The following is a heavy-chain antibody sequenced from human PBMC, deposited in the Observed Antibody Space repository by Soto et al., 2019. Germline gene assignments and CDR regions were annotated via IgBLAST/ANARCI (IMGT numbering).Heavy chain of an antibody. CDR1: AYTFRSYG. CDR2: ISAYNGDT. Sequence: XSVNVSCKASAYTFRSYGISWVRQAPGQGLEWVGWISAYNGDTHYAPKFQDRITLTTETSTDTAYMELRSLRLDDPAVYYCARDWSRYYDNSGLIWFYWGQGSLVTVSS. J-gene: IGHJ4*02. V-gene: IGHV1-18*04. CDR3: ARDWSRYYDNSGLIWFY. D-gene: IGHD3-22*01.